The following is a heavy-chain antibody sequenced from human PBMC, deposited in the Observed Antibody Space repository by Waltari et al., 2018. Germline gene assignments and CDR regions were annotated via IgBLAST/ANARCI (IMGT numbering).Heavy chain of an antibody. Sequence: EVQVVESGGGLVQPGGSLRLSCTASGFTFSSYDMNGVRQAPGKGLEWISYIDNSGNTVYYADSVKGRFTISRDNAKNSLFLLMNSLRAEDTAVYYCARPSTEYYFYYYCMDVWGKGTTVTVS. J-gene: IGHJ6*03. CDR3: ARPSTEYYFYYYCMDV. V-gene: IGHV3-48*03. CDR1: GFTFSSYD. CDR2: IDNSGNTV.